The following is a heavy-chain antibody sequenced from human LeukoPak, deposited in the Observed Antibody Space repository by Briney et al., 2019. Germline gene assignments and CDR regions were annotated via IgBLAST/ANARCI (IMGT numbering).Heavy chain of an antibody. Sequence: GSLRLSCAASGFTFSSYSMNWVRQPPGKGLEWIGEINHSGSTNYNPSLKSRVTISVDTSKNQFSLKLSSVTAADTAVYYCARGRAFGYYYDSSGYYPGDYWGQGTLVTVSS. CDR1: GFTFSSYS. V-gene: IGHV4-34*01. CDR2: INHSGST. D-gene: IGHD3-22*01. CDR3: ARGRAFGYYYDSSGYYPGDY. J-gene: IGHJ4*02.